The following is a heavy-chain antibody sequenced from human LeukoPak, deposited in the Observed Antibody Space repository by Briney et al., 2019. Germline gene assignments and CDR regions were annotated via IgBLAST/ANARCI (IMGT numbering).Heavy chain of an antibody. CDR1: GGSISSYY. Sequence: SETLSLTCTVSGGSISSYYWSWIRQPPGKGLKWIGYIYYSGSTNYNPSLKSRVTISVDTSKNQFSLKLSSVTAADTAVYYCARGSITIFSSTWYFDLWGRGTLVTVSS. J-gene: IGHJ2*01. CDR3: ARGSITIFSSTWYFDL. CDR2: IYYSGST. D-gene: IGHD3-3*01. V-gene: IGHV4-59*12.